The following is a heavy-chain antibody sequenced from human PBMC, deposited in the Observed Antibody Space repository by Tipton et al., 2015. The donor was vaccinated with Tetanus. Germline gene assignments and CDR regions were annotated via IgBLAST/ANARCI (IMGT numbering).Heavy chain of an antibody. J-gene: IGHJ6*02. CDR1: GGSIRSGDYQ. CDR2: ISDSGTS. CDR3: ARLTGHSMDVVDYYYFGMDV. V-gene: IGHV4-61*08. D-gene: IGHD2-21*01. Sequence: TLSLTCTVSGGSIRSGDYQWNWIRQPPGKGLEWLAYISDSGTSNSNYYLKSRITVTHDTSRNQFSLKLTSVSAADTAVYYCARLTGHSMDVVDYYYFGMDVWGQGTKVTVSS.